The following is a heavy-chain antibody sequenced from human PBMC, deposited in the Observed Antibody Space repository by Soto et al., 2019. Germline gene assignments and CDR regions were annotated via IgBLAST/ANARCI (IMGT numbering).Heavy chain of an antibody. CDR1: GYSFTSYW. Sequence: GESLKISCRGSGYSFTSYWISWVRQMPGKGLEWMGIIYPGDSDARYSPSFQGQVTISADKSITTAYLQWSSLKASDTAMYYCARRGYCSGGSCHSAAFDIWGQGTMVTVSS. V-gene: IGHV5-51*01. CDR3: ARRGYCSGGSCHSAAFDI. CDR2: IYPGDSDA. J-gene: IGHJ3*02. D-gene: IGHD2-15*01.